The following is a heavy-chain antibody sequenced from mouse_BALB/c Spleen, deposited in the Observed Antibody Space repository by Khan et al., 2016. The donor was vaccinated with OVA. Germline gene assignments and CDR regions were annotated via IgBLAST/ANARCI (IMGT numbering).Heavy chain of an antibody. CDR3: ARDDYFVGDAMDY. V-gene: IGHV1S56*01. Sequence: QVQLKESGPELMKPGASVRISCKASGYTFTSYYIHWVKQRPGQGLEWIGWIYPGNINTKYNEKFKGKATLTADKSSSTAYMQLSSLTSEDSAVCFCARDDYFVGDAMDYWGQGTSVTVSS. D-gene: IGHD2-4*01. CDR1: GYTFTSYY. J-gene: IGHJ4*01. CDR2: IYPGNINT.